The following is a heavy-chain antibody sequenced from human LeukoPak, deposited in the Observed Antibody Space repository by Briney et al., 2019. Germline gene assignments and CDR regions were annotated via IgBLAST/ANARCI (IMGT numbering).Heavy chain of an antibody. CDR1: AFNGSGHY. CDR2: IFSGGTT. V-gene: IGHV3-53*01. Sequence: GSLSLSCAAAAFNGSGHYMSWVRQAPGQGMECVSVIFSGGTTYYTDSVKGRFTISRDNSNNTVYLQIKSLKVEDTAVYYCARRRPIWLGGEVYVLDVWGKGTTVTVSS. CDR3: ARRRPIWLGGEVYVLDV. J-gene: IGHJ6*04. D-gene: IGHD3-10*01.